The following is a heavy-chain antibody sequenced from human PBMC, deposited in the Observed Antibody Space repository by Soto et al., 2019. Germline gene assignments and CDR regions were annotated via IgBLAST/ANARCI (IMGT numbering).Heavy chain of an antibody. CDR2: ISWNSGSR. J-gene: IGHJ3*02. D-gene: IGHD2-21*01. V-gene: IGHV3-9*01. CDR3: AKDWCWGGAGRWALYI. Sequence: PGGSLRLSCVASGFTFNDYAMLWVRQVPGKGLEWVSSISWNSGSRGYVDSVKGRFTISRDNAENSLYLQMNSLRPEDTALYYCAKDWCWGGAGRWALYIWGQGTMVTVSS. CDR1: GFTFNDYA.